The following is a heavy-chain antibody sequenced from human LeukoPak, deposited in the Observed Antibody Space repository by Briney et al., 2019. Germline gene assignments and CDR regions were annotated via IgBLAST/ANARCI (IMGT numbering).Heavy chain of an antibody. CDR2: FDPEDGET. D-gene: IGHD6-19*01. CDR1: GYTLTELS. V-gene: IGHV1-24*01. CDR3: ATDSGAVAGRGYYFDY. Sequence: GASVKVSCKVSGYTLTELSMHWVRQAPGKGLEWRGGFDPEDGETIYAQKFQGRVTMTEDTSTETAYMELSSLTSEDTAVYYCATDSGAVAGRGYYFDYWGQGTLVTVSS. J-gene: IGHJ4*02.